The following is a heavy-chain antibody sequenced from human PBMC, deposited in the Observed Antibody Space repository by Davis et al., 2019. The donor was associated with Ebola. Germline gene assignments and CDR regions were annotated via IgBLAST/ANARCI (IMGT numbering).Heavy chain of an antibody. D-gene: IGHD6-19*01. V-gene: IGHV3-30*03. CDR1: GFTFSSYG. Sequence: GESLKISCAASGFTFSSYGMHWVRQAPGKGLERVAVISYDGSNKYYADSVKGRFTISRDNSKNTLYLQMNSLRAEDTAVYYCSGLGASSGWYLPWGQGTLVTVSS. CDR3: SGLGASSGWYLP. CDR2: ISYDGSNK. J-gene: IGHJ5*02.